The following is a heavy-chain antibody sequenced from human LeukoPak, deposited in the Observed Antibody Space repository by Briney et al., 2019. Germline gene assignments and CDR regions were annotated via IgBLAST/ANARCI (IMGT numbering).Heavy chain of an antibody. D-gene: IGHD3-10*01. V-gene: IGHV1-18*01. Sequence: ASVKVSCKASGYTFTSYGISWVRQAPGQGLEWMGWISAYNGNTNYAQKLQGRVTMTTDTSTSTAYMELRSLRSDDTAVYYCARAWFGELSRYYYYYGMDVWGQGTTVTVSS. CDR2: ISAYNGNT. J-gene: IGHJ6*02. CDR3: ARAWFGELSRYYYYYGMDV. CDR1: GYTFTSYG.